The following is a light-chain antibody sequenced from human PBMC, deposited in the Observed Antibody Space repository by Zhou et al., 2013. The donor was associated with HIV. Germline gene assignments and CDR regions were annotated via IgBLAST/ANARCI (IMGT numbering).Light chain of an antibody. CDR2: DAS. J-gene: IGKJ5*01. V-gene: IGKV3-11*01. CDR3: QQRSSWPIT. Sequence: EIVLTQTPATLSLSPGERATLSCSASRSVSDSLAWYQHKPGQPPRLLIYDASKRATGVPARFSGSGFGTDFTLTISSLEPEDFELYYCQQRSSWPITFGQGTRLE. CDR1: RSVSDS.